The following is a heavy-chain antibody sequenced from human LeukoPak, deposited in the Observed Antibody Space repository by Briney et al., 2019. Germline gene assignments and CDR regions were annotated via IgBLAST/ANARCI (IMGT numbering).Heavy chain of an antibody. D-gene: IGHD3-10*01. CDR2: INPNSGGT. Sequence: ASVKVSCKASGYTFTGYYMHWVRQAPGQGLEWMGWINPNSGGTNYAQKFQGRVTMTRDTSISTAYMELSRLRSDDTAVYYCARLVLWFGEFYFDYWGQGTLVTVSS. V-gene: IGHV1-2*02. CDR1: GYTFTGYY. J-gene: IGHJ4*02. CDR3: ARLVLWFGEFYFDY.